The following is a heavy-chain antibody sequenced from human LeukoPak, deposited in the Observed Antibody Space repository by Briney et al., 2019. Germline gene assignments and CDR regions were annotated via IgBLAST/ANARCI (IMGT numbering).Heavy chain of an antibody. CDR1: GYTFTSYD. CDR2: MNPNSGNT. CDR3: ARGPGGYDYVWGSYRYSWFDP. V-gene: IGHV1-8*01. Sequence: ASVKVSCKASGYTFTSYDINWVRQATGQGLEWMGWMNPNSGNTGYAQKFQGRVTMTRNTSISTAYMELSSLRSEDTAVYYCARGPGGYDYVWGSYRYSWFDPWGQGTQVTVSS. J-gene: IGHJ5*02. D-gene: IGHD3-16*02.